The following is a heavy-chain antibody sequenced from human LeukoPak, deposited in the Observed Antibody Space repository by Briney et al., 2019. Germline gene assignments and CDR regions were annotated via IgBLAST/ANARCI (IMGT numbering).Heavy chain of an antibody. V-gene: IGHV3-23*01. CDR3: ARVPALGYCSGGSCYLGWFDP. CDR1: GFTLRSYA. CDR2: ISGSDDST. Sequence: GGSLRLSCAASGFTLRSYAMSWVRQAPGKGLEWVSSISGSDDSTYYADSVKGRFTISRHNSKNTLYLQMNSLRAEDTAVYYCARVPALGYCSGGSCYLGWFDPWGQGTLVTVSS. D-gene: IGHD2-15*01. J-gene: IGHJ5*02.